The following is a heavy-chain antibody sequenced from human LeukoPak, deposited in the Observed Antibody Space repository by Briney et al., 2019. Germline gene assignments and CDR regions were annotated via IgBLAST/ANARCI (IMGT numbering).Heavy chain of an antibody. J-gene: IGHJ4*02. CDR1: GYSLTELS. D-gene: IGHD1-7*01. V-gene: IGHV1-24*01. CDR2: FDPEDGET. CDR3: TTGVPELELSAGFDY. Sequence: ASVKVSCKASGYSLTELSMHWVRQAPGKGLEWMGGFDPEDGETIYAQKFQGRVTMTEDTSTDTAYMELSSLRSEDTAIYYCTTGVPELELSAGFDYWGQGTLVTVSS.